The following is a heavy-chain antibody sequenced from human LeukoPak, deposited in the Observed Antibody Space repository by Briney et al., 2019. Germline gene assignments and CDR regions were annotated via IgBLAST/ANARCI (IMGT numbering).Heavy chain of an antibody. J-gene: IGHJ2*01. D-gene: IGHD5/OR15-5a*01. CDR1: GGSISSYY. CDR2: IYYSGST. V-gene: IGHV4-59*08. CDR3: ARSLRSYWYFDL. Sequence: SETLSLTCTVSGGSISSYYWSWIRQPPGKGLEWIGYIYYSGSTNYNPSLKSRVTISVDTSKNQFSLKLSSVTAADTAVCYCARSLRSYWYFDLWGRGTLVTVSS.